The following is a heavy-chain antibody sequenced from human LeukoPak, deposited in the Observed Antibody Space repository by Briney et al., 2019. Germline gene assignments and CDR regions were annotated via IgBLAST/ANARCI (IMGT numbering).Heavy chain of an antibody. D-gene: IGHD3-9*01. J-gene: IGHJ4*02. CDR2: ISGSGGST. CDR1: GLTFSSYA. V-gene: IGHV3-23*01. CDR3: AKDPVLRYFDWLFPDGTYFDY. Sequence: GGSLRLSCAASGLTFSSYAMSWVRQAPGKGLEWVSAISGSGGSTYYADSVKGRFTISRDNSKNTLYLQMNSLRAEDTAVYYCAKDPVLRYFDWLFPDGTYFDYWGQGTLVTVSS.